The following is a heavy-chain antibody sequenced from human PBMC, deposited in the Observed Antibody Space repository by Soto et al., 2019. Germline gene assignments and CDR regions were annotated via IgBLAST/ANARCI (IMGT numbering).Heavy chain of an antibody. D-gene: IGHD4-17*01. J-gene: IGHJ5*02. CDR2: IKSKTDGGTT. CDR1: GFTFSNAW. Sequence: GGSLRLSCAASGFTFSNAWMSWVRQAPGKGLEWVGRIKSKTDGGTTDYAAPVKGRFTISRDDSKNTLYLQMNSLKTEDTAVYYCTTPPLRRGEDWFDPWGQGTLVTVSS. CDR3: TTPPLRRGEDWFDP. V-gene: IGHV3-15*01.